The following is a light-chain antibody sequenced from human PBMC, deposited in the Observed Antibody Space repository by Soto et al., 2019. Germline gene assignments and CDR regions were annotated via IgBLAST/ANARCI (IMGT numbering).Light chain of an antibody. CDR2: AVS. Sequence: DIVMTQSPATLSVSPGDRVTLSCRASQSLGRGLAWYQQKPGQAPRLLISAVSTRDTTIPARFSGGGSGSQFTLTITTLQSEDFAVYYCRQYNTGPYTFGQGTRLEI. CDR1: QSLGRG. CDR3: RQYNTGPYT. V-gene: IGKV3-15*01. J-gene: IGKJ2*01.